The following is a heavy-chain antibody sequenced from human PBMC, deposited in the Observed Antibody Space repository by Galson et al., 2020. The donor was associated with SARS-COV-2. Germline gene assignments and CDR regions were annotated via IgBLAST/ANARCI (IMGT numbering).Heavy chain of an antibody. CDR1: GYTLTELS. CDR2: FDPEDGET. Sequence: ASVKVSCKVSGYTLTELSMHWVRQAPGKGLEWMGGFDPEDGETIYAQKFQGRVTMTEDTSTDTAYMELSSLRSEDTAVYYCATTSPIAAAGTWWFDPWGQGTLVTVSS. D-gene: IGHD6-13*01. CDR3: ATTSPIAAAGTWWFDP. J-gene: IGHJ5*02. V-gene: IGHV1-24*01.